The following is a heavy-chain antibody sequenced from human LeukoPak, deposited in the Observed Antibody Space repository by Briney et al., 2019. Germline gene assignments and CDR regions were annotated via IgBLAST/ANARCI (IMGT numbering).Heavy chain of an antibody. Sequence: PGGSLRLSCAASGFTFGSYAMHWVRQAPGQGLEWVALISYDGRNKYYADSVKGHFTISRDNSKTTLYLQMNSLRPEDTAVYYCAKDAHPPRDGYNPYYFDYWGHGTLVTVSS. D-gene: IGHD5-24*01. CDR1: GFTFGSYA. J-gene: IGHJ4*01. CDR3: AKDAHPPRDGYNPYYFDY. V-gene: IGHV3-30*04. CDR2: ISYDGRNK.